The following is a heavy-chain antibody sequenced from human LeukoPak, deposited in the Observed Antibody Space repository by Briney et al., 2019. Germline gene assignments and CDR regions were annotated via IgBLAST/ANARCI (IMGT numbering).Heavy chain of an antibody. CDR1: GFTVSNKY. Sequence: GGSLRLSCAASGFTVSNKYMTWVRQVPGKGLEWVSVIYSDGSTYYADSVKGRFTISRDDSKNTLYLQMNSLRAEDTAVYYCARNPQSSQQLVSYWGQGTLVTVSS. CDR3: ARNPQSSQQLVSY. J-gene: IGHJ4*02. CDR2: IYSDGST. D-gene: IGHD6-13*01. V-gene: IGHV3-53*01.